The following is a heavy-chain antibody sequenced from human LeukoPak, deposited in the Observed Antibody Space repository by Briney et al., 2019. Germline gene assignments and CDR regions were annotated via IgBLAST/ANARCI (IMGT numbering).Heavy chain of an antibody. Sequence: ASVKVSCKASGYTFTSYGISWVGQAPGQGLEGMGWMSAYNGKTNYAQKLHGRVTMTTDTSTSTAYMELRSLRSDDTAVYYCARDRLGYFDWLFLDYWGQGTLVTVSS. J-gene: IGHJ4*02. CDR2: MSAYNGKT. CDR3: ARDRLGYFDWLFLDY. D-gene: IGHD3-9*01. V-gene: IGHV1-18*04. CDR1: GYTFTSYG.